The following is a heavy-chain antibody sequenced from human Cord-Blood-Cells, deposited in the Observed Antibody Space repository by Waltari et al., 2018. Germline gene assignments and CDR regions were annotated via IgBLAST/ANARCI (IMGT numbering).Heavy chain of an antibody. J-gene: IGHJ3*02. D-gene: IGHD7-27*01. V-gene: IGHV4-59*01. CDR1: GGSISSYY. CDR2: IYYSGST. Sequence: QVQLQESGPGLVKPSETLSLTCTVSGGSISSYYWSWIRQPPGKGLEWIGYIYYSGSTNYNPSLKSRVTISVDTSKNQFSLKLSSVTAADTAVYYCARERGWGYQAFDIWGQGTMVTVSS. CDR3: ARERGWGYQAFDI.